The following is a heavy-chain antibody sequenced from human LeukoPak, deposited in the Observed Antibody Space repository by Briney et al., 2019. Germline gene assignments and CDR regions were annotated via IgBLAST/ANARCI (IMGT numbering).Heavy chain of an antibody. D-gene: IGHD3-22*01. Sequence: SVKVSCKVSGYTLTELSMHWVRQAPGQGLEWMGGIIPIFGTANYAQKFQGRVTITADESTSTAYMELSSLRSEDTAVYYCARDFDSSGYYYFNPAPTGYWGQGTLVTVSS. J-gene: IGHJ4*02. V-gene: IGHV1-69*13. CDR2: IIPIFGTA. CDR1: GYTLTELS. CDR3: ARDFDSSGYYYFNPAPTGY.